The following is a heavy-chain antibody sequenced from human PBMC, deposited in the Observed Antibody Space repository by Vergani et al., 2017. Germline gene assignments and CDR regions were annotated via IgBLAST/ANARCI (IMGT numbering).Heavy chain of an antibody. CDR3: AKDHCSSTSCYGHYYYYGMDV. J-gene: IGHJ6*02. Sequence: EVDLVESGGGLAQPGGSLRLSCEASGITFWKFGMHWVRQGPGKGLEWVSGISWNSGAVDYADSVRGRFTISRDNSKNTLYLQMNSLRAEDTAVYYCAKDHCSSTSCYGHYYYYGMDVWGQGTTVTVSS. V-gene: IGHV3-9*01. CDR1: GITFWKFG. D-gene: IGHD2-2*01. CDR2: ISWNSGAV.